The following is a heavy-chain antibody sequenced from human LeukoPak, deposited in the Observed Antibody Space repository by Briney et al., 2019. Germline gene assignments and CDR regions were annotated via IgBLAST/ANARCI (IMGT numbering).Heavy chain of an antibody. CDR3: AREILLLSQDAFDI. J-gene: IGHJ3*02. Sequence: SETLSLTCAVYGGSFSGYYWSWIRQPPGKGLEWIGEINHSGSTNYNPSLKSRVTISVDTSKNQFSLKLSSVTAADTAVYYCAREILLLSQDAFDIWGQGTMVTVSS. CDR1: GGSFSGYY. D-gene: IGHD2-15*01. V-gene: IGHV4-34*01. CDR2: INHSGST.